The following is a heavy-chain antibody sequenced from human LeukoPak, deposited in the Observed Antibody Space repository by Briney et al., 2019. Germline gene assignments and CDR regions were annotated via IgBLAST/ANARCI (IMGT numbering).Heavy chain of an antibody. CDR1: GGSISSGGY. D-gene: IGHD1-14*01. J-gene: IGHJ4*02. CDR3: ARGGNLQTFDY. Sequence: SETLSLTCAVSGGSISSGGYWSWVRQPPGKGLEWIGQIYISGSTNYNPSLDSRVTMSLDKSRNQLSLRLKSMTAADTAVYYCARGGNLQTFDYWGQGTLVTVSS. CDR2: IYISGST. V-gene: IGHV4-4*02.